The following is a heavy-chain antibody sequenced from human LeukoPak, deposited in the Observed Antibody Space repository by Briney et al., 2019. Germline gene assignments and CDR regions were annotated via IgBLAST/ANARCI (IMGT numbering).Heavy chain of an antibody. V-gene: IGHV3-21*01. Sequence: GGSLRLSCAASGFTFSSYAMSWVRQAPGKGLEWVSSITSSSSYIYYADSVKGRFTISRDDAKNSLYLQMNSLRAEDTAVYYCARGASGSYYTLFDYWGQGTLVTVSS. CDR3: ARGASGSYYTLFDY. J-gene: IGHJ4*02. CDR1: GFTFSSYA. D-gene: IGHD1-26*01. CDR2: ITSSSSYI.